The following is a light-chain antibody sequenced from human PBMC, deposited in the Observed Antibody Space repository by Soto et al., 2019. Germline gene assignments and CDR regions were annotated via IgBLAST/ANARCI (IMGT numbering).Light chain of an antibody. V-gene: IGLV2-14*01. Sequence: QSALTQPASVSGSPGQSITISCTGSSSDIGAYNYVSWLQQYPGKAPKLIISEVSNRPSGVSNRFSGSKSGTAASLTISGLQTEDEADYFCFSFTTDWTHVFGTGTKVTVL. CDR3: FSFTTDWTHV. J-gene: IGLJ1*01. CDR2: EVS. CDR1: SSDIGAYNY.